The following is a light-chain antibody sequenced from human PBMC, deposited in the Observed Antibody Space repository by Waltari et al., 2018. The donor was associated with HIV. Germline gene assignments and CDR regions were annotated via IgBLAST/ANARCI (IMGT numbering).Light chain of an antibody. CDR2: DVS. CDR3: SSYTSSRTVV. CDR1: SSDVGGYNY. Sequence: QSALTQPASVSGSPGQSITLSCTGASSDVGGYNYVPWYQHHPGKAPKLIIYDVSNRPSGVSNRFSGSKSGTTASLTISGLQAEDEADYYCSSYTSSRTVVFGGGTKLTVL. J-gene: IGLJ2*01. V-gene: IGLV2-14*03.